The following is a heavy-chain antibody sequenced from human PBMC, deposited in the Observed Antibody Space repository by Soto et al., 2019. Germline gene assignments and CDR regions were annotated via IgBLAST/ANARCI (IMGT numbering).Heavy chain of an antibody. V-gene: IGHV3-53*01. CDR1: GLNITFNY. J-gene: IGHJ6*02. Sequence: GGSLRLSCAVSGLNITFNYMSWVRQAPGKGLEWVAIIYSDLRTYYADSVKGRFIVSRDNSESTLFLQMNSLRAEDTAIYYCARERWYDASGYYYYYYGMDVWGQGTTVTVSS. D-gene: IGHD3-22*01. CDR2: IYSDLRT. CDR3: ARERWYDASGYYYYYYGMDV.